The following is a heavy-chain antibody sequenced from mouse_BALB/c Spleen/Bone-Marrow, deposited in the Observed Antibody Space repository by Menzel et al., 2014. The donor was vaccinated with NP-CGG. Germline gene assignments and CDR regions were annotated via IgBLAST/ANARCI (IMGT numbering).Heavy chain of an antibody. D-gene: IGHD1-1*01. V-gene: IGHV3-8*02. CDR2: ISYSGST. CDR3: ARYPLNYYGSPWFAY. Sequence: EVQLQQSGPSLVKPSQTLSLTCSVTGDSITSGYWNWIRTFPGNKLEYMGYISYSGSTYYNPSLKSRISITRDTSKNQYYLQLNSVTTEDTATYYCARYPLNYYGSPWFAYWGQGTLVTVSA. J-gene: IGHJ3*01. CDR1: GDSITSGY.